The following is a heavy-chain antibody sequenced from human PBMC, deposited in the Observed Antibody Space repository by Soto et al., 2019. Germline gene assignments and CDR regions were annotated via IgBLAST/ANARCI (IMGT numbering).Heavy chain of an antibody. Sequence: EVQLVESGGGLVQPGGALRLSCAASGFTFSDHYMDWVRQAPGKGLEWVGRIRNKANSYSTEYAASVKGRFTISGDDSKNSLYLQMNSLKTEDTAVYYCTRDLAPGIARCLDVWGQGITVTVSS. CDR1: GFTFSDHY. V-gene: IGHV3-72*01. J-gene: IGHJ6*02. CDR3: TRDLAPGIARCLDV. CDR2: IRNKANSYST. D-gene: IGHD2-21*01.